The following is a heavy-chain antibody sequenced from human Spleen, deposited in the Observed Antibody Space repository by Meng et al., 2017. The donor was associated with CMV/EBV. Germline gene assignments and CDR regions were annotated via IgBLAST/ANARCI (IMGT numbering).Heavy chain of an antibody. J-gene: IGHJ3*02. D-gene: IGHD2-2*01. CDR2: ISSSTSYI. V-gene: IGHV3-21*01. CDR3: ARGWTNHIVVIPAGDAFDI. CDR1: FSSYN. Sequence: FSSYNMNWVRQAPRKGLEWVSSISSSTSYIYYADSVKGRFTISRDNAKNSLYLQMNSLRAEDTAVYYCARGWTNHIVVIPAGDAFDIWGQGTMVTVSS.